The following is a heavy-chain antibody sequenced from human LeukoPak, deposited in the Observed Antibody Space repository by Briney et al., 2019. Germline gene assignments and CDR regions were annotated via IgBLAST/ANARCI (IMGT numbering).Heavy chain of an antibody. CDR3: ARDVEGGGIGY. Sequence: PGGSLRPSCAASGFTVSSDYMNWVRQAPGKGLECVSIIYSDDRTYYADSVKGRFTISRDNSKNTLYLQMNSLRAEDTAVYYCARDVEGGGIGYWGQGTLVTVSS. V-gene: IGHV3-53*01. D-gene: IGHD1-26*01. CDR1: GFTVSSDY. CDR2: IYSDDRT. J-gene: IGHJ4*02.